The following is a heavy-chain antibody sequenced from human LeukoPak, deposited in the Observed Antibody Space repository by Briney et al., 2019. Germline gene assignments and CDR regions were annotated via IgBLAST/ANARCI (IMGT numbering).Heavy chain of an antibody. D-gene: IGHD3-16*01. CDR1: GFTFSSHD. Sequence: GGSLRLSCAASGFTFSSHDMNWVRQAPGKGLEWVSGISRSGDKTYYAESVKGRFTTSRDNAKNTLYLQMNSLRAEDTAVYFCAKGAYALVPYYYYYYMDVWGKGTAVTVSS. J-gene: IGHJ6*03. CDR3: AKGAYALVPYYYYYYMDV. CDR2: ISRSGDKT. V-gene: IGHV3-23*01.